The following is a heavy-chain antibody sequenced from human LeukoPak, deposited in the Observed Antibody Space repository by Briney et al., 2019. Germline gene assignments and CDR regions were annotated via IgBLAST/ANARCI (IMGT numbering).Heavy chain of an antibody. CDR1: GYTFTGYC. CDR3: ARDVTVYGPTDDY. D-gene: IGHD5/OR15-5a*01. V-gene: IGHV1-2*02. J-gene: IGHJ4*02. Sequence: ASVKVSCKASGYTFTGYCMHWVRQAPGQGLEWMGWINPNSGGTNYAQKFQGRVTMTRDTSIGTAYMELSRLRSDDTAVYYCARDVTVYGPTDDYWGQGTLVTVSS. CDR2: INPNSGGT.